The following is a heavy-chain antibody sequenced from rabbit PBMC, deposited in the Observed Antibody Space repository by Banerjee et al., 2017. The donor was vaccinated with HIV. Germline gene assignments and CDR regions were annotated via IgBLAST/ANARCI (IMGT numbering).Heavy chain of an antibody. D-gene: IGHD7-1*01. V-gene: IGHV1S45*01. CDR3: ARDERYGGYAGYGHGDDAFDP. CDR2: IYAGSSGTT. Sequence: QEQLEESGGDLVKPEGSLTLTCTASGFSFSNKYVMCWVRQAPGKGLEWIACIYAGSSGTTYYASWAKGRFTISKTSSTTVTLQMTSLTAADTATYFCARDERYGGYAGYGHGDDAFDPWGQGTLVTVS. J-gene: IGHJ2*01. CDR1: GFSFSNKYV.